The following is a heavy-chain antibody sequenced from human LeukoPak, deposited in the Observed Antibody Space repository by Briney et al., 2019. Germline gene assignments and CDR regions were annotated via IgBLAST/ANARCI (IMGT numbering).Heavy chain of an antibody. CDR1: GFTFSSYG. CDR2: ISYDGSNK. V-gene: IGHV3-30*18. CDR3: AKDMVDDPRAFDI. Sequence: GGSLRLSCAASGFTFSSYGMHWVRQAPGKGLEWVAGISYDGSNKYYADSVKGRFTISRDNSKNTLYLQMNSLRAEDPAVYYCAKDMVDDPRAFDIWGQGTMVTVSS. D-gene: IGHD5/OR15-5a*01. J-gene: IGHJ3*02.